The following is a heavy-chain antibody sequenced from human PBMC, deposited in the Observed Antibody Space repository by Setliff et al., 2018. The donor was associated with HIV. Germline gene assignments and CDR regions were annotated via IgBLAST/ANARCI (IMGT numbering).Heavy chain of an antibody. CDR3: AKKWGSGRVDY. Sequence: GGSLRLSCAASGFTFSSYSMNWVRQAPGKGLEWVSSISSSSNYVYYADSVKGRFTISRDNAKNSLYLQMNSLRAEDTAVYYCAKKWGSGRVDYWGQGALVTVSS. D-gene: IGHD3-10*01. CDR1: GFTFSSYS. V-gene: IGHV3-21*04. J-gene: IGHJ4*02. CDR2: ISSSSNYV.